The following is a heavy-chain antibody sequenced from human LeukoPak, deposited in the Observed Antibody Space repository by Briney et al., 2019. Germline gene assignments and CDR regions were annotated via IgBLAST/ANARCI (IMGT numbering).Heavy chain of an antibody. CDR2: IYYSGST. J-gene: IGHJ4*02. V-gene: IGHV4-59*01. CDR1: GGSISSYY. Sequence: SETLSLTCTVSGGSISSYYWSWIRQPPGKGLEWIGYIYYSGSTNYNPSLKSRVTISVDTSKNQFSLKLSSVTAADTAVYYCARRDDYGDYVFDYGGQGTLVTVSS. CDR3: ARRDDYGDYVFDY. D-gene: IGHD4-17*01.